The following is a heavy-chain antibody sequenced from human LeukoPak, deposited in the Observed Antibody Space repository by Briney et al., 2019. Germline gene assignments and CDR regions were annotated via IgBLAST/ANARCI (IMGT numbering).Heavy chain of an antibody. V-gene: IGHV4-59*01. CDR2: IYYSGST. J-gene: IGHJ4*02. Sequence: SETLSLTCTVSGGSISSYYWSWIRQPPGKGLEWIGYIYYSGSTNYNPSLKSRVTISVDTSKNQFSLKLSSVTAADTAVYYCARGPSLQSRGHFDYWGQGTLVTVSS. D-gene: IGHD4-11*01. CDR3: ARGPSLQSRGHFDY. CDR1: GGSISSYY.